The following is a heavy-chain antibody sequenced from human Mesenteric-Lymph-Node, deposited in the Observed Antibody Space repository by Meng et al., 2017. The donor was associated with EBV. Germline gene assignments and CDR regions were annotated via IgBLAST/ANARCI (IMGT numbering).Heavy chain of an antibody. Sequence: QVALVQSGGEVKKPGASVRVSCEASGYTYTSYGIIWVRQAPGQGLEWVGWISAYNGNTNYAQKVQGRVTMTTDTSTTTAYMELRRLRSDDTAVYYCAREGDWTTFDYWGQGTLVTVSS. J-gene: IGHJ4*02. CDR1: GYTYTSYG. CDR3: AREGDWTTFDY. D-gene: IGHD3/OR15-3a*01. CDR2: ISAYNGNT. V-gene: IGHV1-18*01.